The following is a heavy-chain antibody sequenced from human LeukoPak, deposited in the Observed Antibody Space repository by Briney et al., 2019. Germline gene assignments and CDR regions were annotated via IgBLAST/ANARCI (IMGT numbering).Heavy chain of an antibody. Sequence: ASVKVSYTASEHTFTTYYMHWVREAPGQGREGLGIINPSGGSTTYAQKFPGTVTMTRDTSTSTVYMELSSLRSEDTAVYYCASPGEKDYYFDYWGQGTLVTVSS. V-gene: IGHV1-46*01. CDR1: EHTFTTYY. CDR2: INPSGGST. J-gene: IGHJ4*02. D-gene: IGHD3-16*01. CDR3: ASPGEKDYYFDY.